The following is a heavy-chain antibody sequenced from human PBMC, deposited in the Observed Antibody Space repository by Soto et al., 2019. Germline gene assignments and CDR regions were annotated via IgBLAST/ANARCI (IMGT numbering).Heavy chain of an antibody. J-gene: IGHJ6*02. CDR1: GGTFSGYY. D-gene: IGHD2-21*02. CDR3: ARDLWGYCGTDCYPMDV. Sequence: PSETLSLTCAVHGGTFSGYYWSWIRQPPGKGLEWIGEINHSGTTNYNPSLTSRVTISEDTSKNMFFLKMSSVTAADTAVYYCARDLWGYCGTDCYPMDVWGQGTTVTVSS. V-gene: IGHV4-34*01. CDR2: INHSGTT.